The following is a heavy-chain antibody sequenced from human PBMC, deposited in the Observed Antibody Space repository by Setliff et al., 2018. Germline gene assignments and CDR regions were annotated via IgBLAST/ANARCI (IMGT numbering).Heavy chain of an antibody. V-gene: IGHV1-2*02. Sequence: ASVKVSCKASGNRFTDYFLHWVRQAPGRGLEWMGWINPNSGDTHSAQKFQGRVTMTRDTSINTAYMELSSLTSDDTAFYYCVRSGKFGMRFWFDQWGRGTLVTVSS. CDR3: VRSGKFGMRFWFDQ. J-gene: IGHJ5*02. CDR2: INPNSGDT. CDR1: GNRFTDYF. D-gene: IGHD1-26*01.